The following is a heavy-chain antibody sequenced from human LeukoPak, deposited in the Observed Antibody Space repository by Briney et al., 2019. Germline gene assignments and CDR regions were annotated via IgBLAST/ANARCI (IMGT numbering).Heavy chain of an antibody. J-gene: IGHJ4*02. CDR3: ARDDGSMWYSGSYYDY. V-gene: IGHV3-21*01. CDR2: ISSSSSYI. Sequence: AGTLRRSCSASAFTFSSYSMNWLRQAPGKGRKWVSSISSSSSYIYYADSVKGRFTISRDNAKNSLYLQMTSLRAEDTAVYYCARDDGSMWYSGSYYDYWGQGTLVTVSS. CDR1: AFTFSSYS. D-gene: IGHD1-26*01.